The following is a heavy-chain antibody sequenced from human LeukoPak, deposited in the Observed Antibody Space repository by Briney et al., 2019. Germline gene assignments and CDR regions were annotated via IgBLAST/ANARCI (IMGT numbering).Heavy chain of an antibody. J-gene: IGHJ5*02. V-gene: IGHV4-39*01. CDR2: VYESGTT. CDR1: GGSINTGPSF. D-gene: IGHD3-10*01. CDR3: ARSGIFYGSGRGWFSP. Sequence: SETLSLTCNVSGGSINTGPSFWGWFRQPPGKGLEWIGSVYESGTTYFNPSLKSRLTIAIDSSNNQVSLRLNSVTAEDSAMYFCARSGIFYGSGRGWFSPWGQGTLVSVSS.